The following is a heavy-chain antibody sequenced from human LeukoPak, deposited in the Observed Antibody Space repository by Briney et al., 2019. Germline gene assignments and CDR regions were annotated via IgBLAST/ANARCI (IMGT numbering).Heavy chain of an antibody. CDR3: ARGRITNYDY. CDR1: GGSISSSSYY. D-gene: IGHD1-20*01. CDR2: IYYSGST. J-gene: IGHJ4*02. V-gene: IGHV4-39*01. Sequence: NASETLSLTCTVSGGSISSSSYYWGWIRQPPGRGLEWIGSIYYSGSTYYNPSLKSRVTISVDTSKNQFSLKLSSVTAADTAVYYCARGRITNYDYWGQGTLVTVSS.